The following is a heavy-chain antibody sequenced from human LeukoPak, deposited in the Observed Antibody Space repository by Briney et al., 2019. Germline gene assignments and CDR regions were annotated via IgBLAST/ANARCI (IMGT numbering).Heavy chain of an antibody. V-gene: IGHV1-18*01. CDR1: GYTFTSYG. J-gene: IGHJ4*02. D-gene: IGHD6-19*01. CDR2: ISGYNGNT. CDR3: AREEVRRAVAGYFDN. Sequence: ASVKVSCKASGYTFTSYGISWVRQAPGQGLEWMGWISGYNGNTNYAQKLQGRVTMTTDTSTSTVYMELRSVRSDDTAVYYCAREEVRRAVAGYFDNWGQGTLVTVSS.